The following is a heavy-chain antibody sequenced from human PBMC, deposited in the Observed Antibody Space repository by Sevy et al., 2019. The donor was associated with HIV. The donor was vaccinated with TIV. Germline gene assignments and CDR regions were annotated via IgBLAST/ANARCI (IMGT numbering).Heavy chain of an antibody. CDR3: ARRHDYSNYYYYYGIDA. CDR1: GYTFTSYA. D-gene: IGHD4-4*01. CDR2: INAGIGNT. Sequence: ASVKVSCKASGYTFTSYAMHWVRQAPGQRLEWMGWINAGIGNTKYSQKFQGRVTITRDTSGSTAYMELSSLRSEDTAVYDCARRHDYSNYYYYYGIDAWGQGTTVTVSS. J-gene: IGHJ6*02. V-gene: IGHV1-3*01.